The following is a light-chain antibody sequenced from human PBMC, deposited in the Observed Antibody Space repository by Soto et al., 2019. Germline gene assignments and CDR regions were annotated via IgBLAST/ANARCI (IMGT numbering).Light chain of an antibody. CDR2: EVS. CDR3: SSYVGSNNLYV. V-gene: IGLV2-8*01. J-gene: IGLJ1*01. Sequence: HSALTQPPSASGSPGQSVTISCTGTSSDVGGYNYVSWYQQHPGKAPKLIIYEVSKRPSGVPDRFSGSKSGNTASLTVSGLQAEDEADYYCSSYVGSNNLYVFGTGTKLTVL. CDR1: SSDVGGYNY.